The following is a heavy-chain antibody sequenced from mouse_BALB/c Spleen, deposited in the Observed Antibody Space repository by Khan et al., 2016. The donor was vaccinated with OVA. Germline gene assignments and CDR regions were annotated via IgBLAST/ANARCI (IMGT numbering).Heavy chain of an antibody. D-gene: IGHD4-1*01. Sequence: VQLQQSGPELVKPGTSVKMSCKASGYRFTSYIIHWVKQKPGQGLEWIGYINPYNGPTKYNEKFKGKATLTSDKSSNTAYMELSSLTSEDSAVYYCARGNWQSYYFDYWGQGTTLTVSS. CDR3: ARGNWQSYYFDY. J-gene: IGHJ2*01. CDR2: INPYNGPT. CDR1: GYRFTSYI. V-gene: IGHV1S136*01.